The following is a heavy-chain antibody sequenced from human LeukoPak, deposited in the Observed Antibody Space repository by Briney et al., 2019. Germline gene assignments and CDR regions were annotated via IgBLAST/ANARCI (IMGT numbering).Heavy chain of an antibody. Sequence: SETLSLTCTVSGGSISSYYWSWIRQPAGKGLEWIGRIYTSGSTNYNPSLKSRVTISVDTSKNQFSLKLSSVTAADTAVYYCARGYYDFWSGYLRDAFDIWGQGTMVTVSS. J-gene: IGHJ3*02. CDR1: GGSISSYY. D-gene: IGHD3-3*01. CDR2: IYTSGST. V-gene: IGHV4-4*07. CDR3: ARGYYDFWSGYLRDAFDI.